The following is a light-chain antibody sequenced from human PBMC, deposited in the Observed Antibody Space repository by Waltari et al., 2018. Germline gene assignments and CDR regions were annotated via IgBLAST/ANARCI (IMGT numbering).Light chain of an antibody. CDR2: QDR. Sequence: SYDLTQTPSVSVSPGQTASITCSGNKLEDKFVFWYQQKPGQSPVLVIYQDRTRPAGIPERFSGSNSGNTATLTISGTQAVDEADYYCQAWDSRTVIFGGGTKLTVL. CDR3: QAWDSRTVI. CDR1: KLEDKF. V-gene: IGLV3-1*01. J-gene: IGLJ2*01.